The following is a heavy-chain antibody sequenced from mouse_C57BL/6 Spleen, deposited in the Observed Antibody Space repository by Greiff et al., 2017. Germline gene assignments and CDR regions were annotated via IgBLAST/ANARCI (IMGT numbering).Heavy chain of an antibody. CDR2: ISDGGSYT. CDR1: GFTFSSYA. Sequence: EVKLQESGGGLVKPGGSLKLSCAASGFTFSSYAMSWVRQTPEQRLEWVATISDGGSYTYYPDNVKGRFTISRDNAKNNLYLQMSHLKTEDTAMYYCARDTVVNAMDYWGQGTSVTVSS. CDR3: ARDTVVNAMDY. J-gene: IGHJ4*01. D-gene: IGHD1-1*01. V-gene: IGHV5-4*01.